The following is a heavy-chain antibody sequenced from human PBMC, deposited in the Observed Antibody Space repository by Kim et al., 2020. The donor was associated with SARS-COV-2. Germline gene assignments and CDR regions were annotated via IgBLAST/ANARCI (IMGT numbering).Heavy chain of an antibody. CDR2: IFLNSGSI. CDR1: GFTFDDYA. J-gene: IGHJ4*02. D-gene: IGHD4-17*01. V-gene: IGHV3-9*01. Sequence: GGSLRLSCAASGFTFDDYAMHWVRQVPGKGLEWVSGIFLNSGSIDYADSVKGRFTISRDNARNSLYLQMNSLRSDDTALYYCTRGQPSTVTTLYYFDSWGQGTLVPVSS. CDR3: TRGQPSTVTTLYYFDS.